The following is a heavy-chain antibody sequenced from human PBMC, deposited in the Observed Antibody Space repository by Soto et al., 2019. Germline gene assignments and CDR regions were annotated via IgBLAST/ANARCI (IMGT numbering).Heavy chain of an antibody. Sequence: SETLSLTCAVSGGSISSGGYSWSWIRQPPGKGLEWIGYIYHSGSTYYNPSLKSRVTISVDTSKNQFSLKLSSVTAADTAVYYCARSYYDSSGYYPVWGQGTLVTVSS. CDR3: ARSYYDSSGYYPV. CDR1: GGSISSGGYS. V-gene: IGHV4-30-2*05. J-gene: IGHJ4*02. D-gene: IGHD3-22*01. CDR2: IYHSGST.